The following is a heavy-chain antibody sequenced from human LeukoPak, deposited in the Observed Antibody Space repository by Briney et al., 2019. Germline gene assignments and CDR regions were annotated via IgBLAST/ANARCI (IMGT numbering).Heavy chain of an antibody. D-gene: IGHD4-17*01. V-gene: IGHV3-21*01. J-gene: IGHJ4*02. CDR1: GFTFSSYS. CDR3: ATATTVTRVGY. Sequence: GGSLRLSCAASGFTFSSYSMNWVRQAPGKGLEWVSSISSSSSYIYYAGSVKGRFTISRDNAKNSLYLQMNSLRAEDTAVYYCATATTVTRVGYWGQGTLVTVSS. CDR2: ISSSSSYI.